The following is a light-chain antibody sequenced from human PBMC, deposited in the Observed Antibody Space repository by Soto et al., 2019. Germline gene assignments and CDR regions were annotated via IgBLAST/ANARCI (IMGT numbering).Light chain of an antibody. CDR3: QSYDSNLSEV. CDR2: GSD. J-gene: IGLJ1*01. CDR1: CSNIGAGYG. V-gene: IGLV1-40*01. Sequence: QSVLTQPPSVPGAPGQTVTISCTGSCSNIGAGYGVQWYQQLPGTAPRLLIYGSDDRPSGVPDRFSASVSGNSASLAITGLQTEDEAVYYCQSYDSNLSEVFGPGTKATVL.